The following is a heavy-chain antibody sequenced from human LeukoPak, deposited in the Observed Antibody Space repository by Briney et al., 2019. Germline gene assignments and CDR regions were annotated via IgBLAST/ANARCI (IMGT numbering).Heavy chain of an antibody. CDR1: GGSISSSSYY. J-gene: IGHJ4*02. CDR2: IYYSGST. D-gene: IGHD6-13*01. V-gene: IGHV4-39*01. CDR3: AGTYSSSWYGGVEYYFDY. Sequence: SETLSLTCTVSGGSISSSSYYWGWIRQPPGKGLERIGSIYYSGSTYYNPSLKSRVTISVDTSKDQFSLKLSSVTAADTAVYYCAGTYSSSWYGGVEYYFDYWGQGTLVTVSS.